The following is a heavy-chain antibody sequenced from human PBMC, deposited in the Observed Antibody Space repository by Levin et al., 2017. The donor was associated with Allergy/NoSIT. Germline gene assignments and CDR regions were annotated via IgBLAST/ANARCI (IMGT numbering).Heavy chain of an antibody. D-gene: IGHD6-13*01. CDR3: ARDYSSSLDY. V-gene: IGHV3-30*04. J-gene: IGHJ4*02. CDR2: ISYDGTNK. CDR1: GFTFSSYV. Sequence: GGSLRLSCAASGFTFSSYVMHWVRQAPGKGLEWVAVISYDGTNKYYADSVKGRFTISRDNSESTLYLQMNSLGAGDTAVYYCARDYSSSLDYWGQGTLVTVSS.